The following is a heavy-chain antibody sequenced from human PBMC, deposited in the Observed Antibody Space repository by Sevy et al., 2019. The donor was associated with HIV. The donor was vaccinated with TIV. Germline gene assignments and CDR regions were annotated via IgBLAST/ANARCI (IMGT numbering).Heavy chain of an antibody. D-gene: IGHD6-13*01. V-gene: IGHV3-30*18. CDR2: ISYDGSNK. CDR3: AKEGSSSSWYTLVDY. Sequence: GRSLRLSCAASGFTFSSYGMHWVRQAPGKGLEWVAVISYDGSNKYYADSVKGRFTISRDNSKNTLYQQMNSLRAEDTAVYYCAKEGSSSSWYTLVDYWGQGTLVTVSS. J-gene: IGHJ4*02. CDR1: GFTFSSYG.